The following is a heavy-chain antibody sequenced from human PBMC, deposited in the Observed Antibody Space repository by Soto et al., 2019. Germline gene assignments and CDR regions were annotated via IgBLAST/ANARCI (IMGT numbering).Heavy chain of an antibody. CDR2: SYYSGST. CDR1: GDSISSGDYY. J-gene: IGHJ4*02. Sequence: SETLSLTCTVSGDSISSGDYYGSWIRQSPGKGLEWIGHSYYSGSTDYNPALKTRVTISVDTSKNQSSLKLSSGPAADTAVYHCARSRYCSNTSCFKLGDYFDPWGQGTLVTVSS. V-gene: IGHV4-30-4*01. D-gene: IGHD2-2*01. CDR3: ARSRYCSNTSCFKLGDYFDP.